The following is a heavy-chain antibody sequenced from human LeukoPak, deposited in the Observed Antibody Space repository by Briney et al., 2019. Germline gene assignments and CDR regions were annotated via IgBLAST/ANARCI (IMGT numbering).Heavy chain of an antibody. CDR2: IYTSGST. CDR3: ASGGLYDFWSGYDRAFDI. CDR1: GGSIRSNY. Sequence: PSETLSLTCTVSGGSIRSNYWSWIRQPAGKGLEWIGRIYTSGSTNYNPSLKSRVTISVDTSKNQFSLKLSSVTAADTAVYYCASGGLYDFWSGYDRAFDIWGQGTMVTVSS. J-gene: IGHJ3*02. V-gene: IGHV4-4*07. D-gene: IGHD3-3*01.